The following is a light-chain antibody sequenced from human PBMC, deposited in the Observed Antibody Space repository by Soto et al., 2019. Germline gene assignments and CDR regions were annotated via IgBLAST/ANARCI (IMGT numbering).Light chain of an antibody. Sequence: QSALTQPPSASGSPGQSVTISCTGTSSDVGGYNYVSWYQQHPGKAPKLMIHDISKRPSGVPDRFSGSKSGNTASLTISGLQAEDEADYYCSSYAASNTVVFGGGTKLTVL. CDR3: SSYAASNTVV. CDR1: SSDVGGYNY. V-gene: IGLV2-8*01. CDR2: DIS. J-gene: IGLJ2*01.